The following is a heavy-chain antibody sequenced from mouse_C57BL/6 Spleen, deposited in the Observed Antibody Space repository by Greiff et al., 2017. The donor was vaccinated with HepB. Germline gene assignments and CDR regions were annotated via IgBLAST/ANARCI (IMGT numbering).Heavy chain of an antibody. J-gene: IGHJ2*01. CDR2: ISDGGSYT. D-gene: IGHD2-1*01. Sequence: EVKLVESGGGLVKPGGSLKLSCAASGFTFSSYAMSWVRQTPEKRLEWVATISDGGSYTYYPDNVKGRFTISRDNAKNNLYLQMSHLKSEDTAMYYCARDPYGNYPYYFDYWGQGTTLTVSS. V-gene: IGHV5-4*01. CDR3: ARDPYGNYPYYFDY. CDR1: GFTFSSYA.